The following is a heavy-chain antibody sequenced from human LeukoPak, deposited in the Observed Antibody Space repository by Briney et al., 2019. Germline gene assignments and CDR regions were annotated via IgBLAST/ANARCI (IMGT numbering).Heavy chain of an antibody. CDR1: GYTFTSYD. V-gene: IGHV1-8*01. CDR2: MNPNSGNT. J-gene: IGHJ4*02. Sequence: ASVTVSCKASGYTFTSYDINWVRQATGQGLEWMGWMNPNSGNTGYAQKFQGRVTMTRNTSISTAYMELSSLRSEDTAVYYCARLITMVRGGKYYFDYWGQGTLVTVSS. CDR3: ARLITMVRGGKYYFDY. D-gene: IGHD3-10*01.